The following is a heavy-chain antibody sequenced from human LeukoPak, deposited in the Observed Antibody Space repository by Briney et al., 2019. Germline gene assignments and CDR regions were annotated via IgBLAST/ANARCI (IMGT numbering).Heavy chain of an antibody. CDR3: ARRGTDYCTPSSCHPNWFAH. V-gene: IGHV3-66*04. Sequence: GGSLSLSCAASGFSVSYNYMSWVRQVPGKGLEWVSFTYSGGTTLYAESVKGRFIISRDTSKNTLYLQMNSLRAEDTAVYFCARRGTDYCTPSSCHPNWFAHWGQGTQVTVSS. CDR2: TYSGGTT. J-gene: IGHJ5*02. CDR1: GFSVSYNY. D-gene: IGHD4-11*01.